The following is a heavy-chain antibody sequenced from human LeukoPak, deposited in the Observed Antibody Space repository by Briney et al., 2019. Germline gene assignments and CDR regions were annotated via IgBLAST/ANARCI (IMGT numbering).Heavy chain of an antibody. V-gene: IGHV1-2*02. CDR1: GYTFTGYY. CDR3: ARAMVRGVIQGALGY. D-gene: IGHD3-10*01. CDR2: INPNSGGT. J-gene: IGHJ4*02. Sequence: ASVKVSCKASGYTFTGYYMHWVRQAPGQELEWMGWINPNSGGTNYAQKFQGRVTMTRDTSISTAYMELSRLRSDDTAVYYCARAMVRGVIQGALGYWGQGTPVTVSS.